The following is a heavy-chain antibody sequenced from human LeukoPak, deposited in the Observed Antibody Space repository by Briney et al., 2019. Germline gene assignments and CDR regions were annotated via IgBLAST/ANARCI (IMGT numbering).Heavy chain of an antibody. Sequence: SETLSLTCAVSGGSISSSNWWSWVRQPPGKGLERIGEIYHSGSTNYNPSLKSRVTISVDKSKNQFSLKLSSVTAADTAVYYCARHLGYYYRNAFDIWGQGTMVTVSS. J-gene: IGHJ3*02. V-gene: IGHV4-4*02. CDR2: IYHSGST. CDR1: GGSISSSNW. D-gene: IGHD3-22*01. CDR3: ARHLGYYYRNAFDI.